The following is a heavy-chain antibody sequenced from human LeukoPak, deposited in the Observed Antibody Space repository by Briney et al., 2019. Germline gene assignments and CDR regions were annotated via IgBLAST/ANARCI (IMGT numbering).Heavy chain of an antibody. CDR3: AKYVSAKGPPYALDV. V-gene: IGHV3-23*01. Sequence: PGGSLRLSCAASGFTFSSYDMSWVRQAPGKGLEWVSASGGDGGSTYADSVKGRFTISRDNSKNTLYLQMNSLRAEDTATYYCAKYVSAKGPPYALDVWGQGTTVTVSS. CDR2: SGGDGGST. J-gene: IGHJ6*02. CDR1: GFTFSSYD. D-gene: IGHD2/OR15-2a*01.